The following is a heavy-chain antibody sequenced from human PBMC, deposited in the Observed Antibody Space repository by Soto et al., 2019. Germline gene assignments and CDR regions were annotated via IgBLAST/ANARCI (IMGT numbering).Heavy chain of an antibody. CDR1: GGSFSGYY. D-gene: IGHD2-15*01. CDR2: INHSGST. V-gene: IGHV4-34*01. CDR3: ARGVAYYYYYGMDV. Sequence: SETLSLTCAVYGGSFSGYYLSWIRQPPGKGLEWIGEINHSGSTNYNPSLKSRVTISVDTSKNQFSLKLSSVTAADTAVYYCARGVAYYYYYGMDVWGQGTTVTVSS. J-gene: IGHJ6*02.